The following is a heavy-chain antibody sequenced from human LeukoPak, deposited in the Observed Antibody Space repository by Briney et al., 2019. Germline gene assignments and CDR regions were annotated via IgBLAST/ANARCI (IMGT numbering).Heavy chain of an antibody. J-gene: IGHJ5*02. CDR1: GFTFDDYA. CDR3: AKDHDGFDP. D-gene: IGHD1-1*01. V-gene: IGHV3-9*01. Sequence: GRSLRLSCAASGFTFDDYAMHWVRQAPGKGLEWVSGISWNSGSISYADSVKGRFTISRDNAKNSLYLQMNSLRAEDTALYYCAKDHDGFDPWGQGTLVTVSS. CDR2: ISWNSGSI.